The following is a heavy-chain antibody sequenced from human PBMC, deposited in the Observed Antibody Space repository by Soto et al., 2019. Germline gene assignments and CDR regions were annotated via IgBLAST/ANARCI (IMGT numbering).Heavy chain of an antibody. Sequence: VQLVESGGGVVQPGRSLRLSCAASGFTFSSYGMHWVRQAPGKGLEWVAVIWYDGSNKYYADSVKGRFTISRDNSKNTLYLQMNSLRAEDTAVYYCARDQIVLMAAPFDIWGQGTMVTVSS. V-gene: IGHV3-33*01. CDR2: IWYDGSNK. D-gene: IGHD2-8*01. J-gene: IGHJ3*02. CDR3: ARDQIVLMAAPFDI. CDR1: GFTFSSYG.